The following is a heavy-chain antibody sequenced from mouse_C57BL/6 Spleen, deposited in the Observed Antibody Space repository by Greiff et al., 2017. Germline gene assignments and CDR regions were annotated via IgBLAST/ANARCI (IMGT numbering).Heavy chain of an antibody. V-gene: IGHV1-80*01. D-gene: IGHD5-1*01. CDR2: IYPGDGDP. CDR3: ARHEYGDYYAMDY. Sequence: QVQLQQSGAELVKPGASVKISCKASGYAFSSYWMNWVKQRPGKGLEWIGQIYPGDGDPNYNGKFKGKATLTADKSSSTAYMQLSSLTSEDSAVYFCARHEYGDYYAMDYWGQGPSVTVSS. J-gene: IGHJ4*01. CDR1: GYAFSSYW.